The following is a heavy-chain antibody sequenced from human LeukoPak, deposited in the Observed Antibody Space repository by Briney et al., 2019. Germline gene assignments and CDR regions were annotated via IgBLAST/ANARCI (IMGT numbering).Heavy chain of an antibody. Sequence: GGSLRLSCAASGFTFSSYAMSWVRQAPGKGLEWVSAISGSGGSTYYADSVKGRFTISRGNSKNTLYLQMNSLRAEDTAVYYCAVLSSGYYYDSTYYFDYWGQGTLVTVSS. CDR3: AVLSSGYYYDSTYYFDY. D-gene: IGHD3-22*01. CDR2: ISGSGGST. CDR1: GFTFSSYA. J-gene: IGHJ4*02. V-gene: IGHV3-23*01.